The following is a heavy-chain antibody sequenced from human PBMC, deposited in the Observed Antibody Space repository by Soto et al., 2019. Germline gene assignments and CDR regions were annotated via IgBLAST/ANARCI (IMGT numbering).Heavy chain of an antibody. D-gene: IGHD5-18*01. V-gene: IGHV3-30-3*01. CDR3: ARAQIQLWYYCDY. CDR2: ISYDGSNK. Sequence: QVQLVESGGGVVQPGRSLRLSCAASGFTFSSYAMHWVRQAPGKGLEWVAVISYDGSNKYYADSVKGRFTISRDNSKNTLYLQMNSLRAEDTAVYYCARAQIQLWYYCDYWGQGTLVTVSS. CDR1: GFTFSSYA. J-gene: IGHJ4*02.